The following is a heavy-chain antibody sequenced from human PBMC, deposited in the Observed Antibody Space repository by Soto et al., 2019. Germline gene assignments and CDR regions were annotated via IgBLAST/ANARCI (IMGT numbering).Heavy chain of an antibody. CDR1: GFTFSSYA. J-gene: IGHJ6*03. CDR2: ISSNGGST. CDR3: VKIGIAAAGTNYYYYMDV. D-gene: IGHD6-13*01. Sequence: GGSLRLSCSASGFTFSSYAMHWVRQAPGKGLEYVSAISSNGGSTYYAVSVKGRFTISRDNSKNTLYLQMSSLRAEDTAVYCCVKIGIAAAGTNYYYYMDVWGKGTTVPVSS. V-gene: IGHV3-64D*06.